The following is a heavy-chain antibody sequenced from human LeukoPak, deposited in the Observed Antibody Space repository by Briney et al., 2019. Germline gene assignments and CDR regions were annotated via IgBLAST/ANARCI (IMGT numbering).Heavy chain of an antibody. CDR1: GGSIISSDYH. V-gene: IGHV4-39*07. Sequence: SETLSLTCTVSGGSIISSDYHWGWVRQPPGKGLEWIGTISYSGNTDYNPSLRSRVTISVDTSKNQFSLKLSSVTAADTAVYYCAREGMYYDFWSGYYFGYFDYWGQGTLVTVSS. J-gene: IGHJ4*02. CDR3: AREGMYYDFWSGYYFGYFDY. CDR2: ISYSGNT. D-gene: IGHD3-3*01.